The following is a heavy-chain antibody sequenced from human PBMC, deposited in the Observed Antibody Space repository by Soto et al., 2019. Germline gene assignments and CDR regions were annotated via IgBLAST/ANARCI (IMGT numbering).Heavy chain of an antibody. J-gene: IGHJ3*02. D-gene: IGHD1-1*01. V-gene: IGHV3-23*01. CDR2: ISGSGGTT. Sequence: PWWSLRLSCLVSVFTFSSHAMSWFRQAPGKGLECVSGISGSGGTTFYADSVKGRFTISRDTSKNTVYLQMNSLTAGDTAFYYCAKATATSGGAFEIYGQGTMVTVSS. CDR1: VFTFSSHA. CDR3: AKATATSGGAFEI.